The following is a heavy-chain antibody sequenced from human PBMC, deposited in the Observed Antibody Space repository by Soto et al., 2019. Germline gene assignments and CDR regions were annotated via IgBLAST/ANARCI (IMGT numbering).Heavy chain of an antibody. D-gene: IGHD2-2*01. Sequence: GGSLRLSCAASGFPFRNFAMAWVRQAPGKGLEWVSIISNSGSSTYHGDSVKGRFTTSRDNSKGTLSLHMRGVRIDDTAVYFCARADLLWDSFDLWGQGTLVTVSS. CDR1: GFPFRNFA. J-gene: IGHJ4*02. CDR3: ARADLLWDSFDL. CDR2: ISNSGSST. V-gene: IGHV3-23*05.